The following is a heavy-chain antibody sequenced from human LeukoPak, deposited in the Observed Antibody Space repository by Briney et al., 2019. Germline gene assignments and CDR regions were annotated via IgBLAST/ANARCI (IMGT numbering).Heavy chain of an antibody. CDR2: ISYGGSNK. Sequence: PGGSLRLSCAASGFTFSSYGMHWVRQAPGKGLEWVAVISYGGSNKYYADSVKGRFTISRDNSKNTLYLQMNRLRAEDTAVYYCAKDAYSSSWYTGYYGMDVWGKGTTVTVSS. J-gene: IGHJ6*04. CDR3: AKDAYSSSWYTGYYGMDV. CDR1: GFTFSSYG. D-gene: IGHD6-13*01. V-gene: IGHV3-30*18.